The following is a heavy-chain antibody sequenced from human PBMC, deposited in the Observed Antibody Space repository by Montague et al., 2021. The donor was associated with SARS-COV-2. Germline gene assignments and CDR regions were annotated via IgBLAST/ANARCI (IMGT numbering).Heavy chain of an antibody. V-gene: IGHV3-48*03. CDR1: GFIFSSYE. J-gene: IGHJ6*02. Sequence: SLRLSCAASGFIFSSYEMNWVRQAPGKGLEWILYISSSGGGSTKHYTDSVKGRFTISRDNAKNSLYLQMSSLRVEDTAIYYCARDRDWDDWCGMDVWGQGTTVTVSS. D-gene: IGHD2-21*01. CDR3: ARDRDWDDWCGMDV. CDR2: ISSSGGGSTK.